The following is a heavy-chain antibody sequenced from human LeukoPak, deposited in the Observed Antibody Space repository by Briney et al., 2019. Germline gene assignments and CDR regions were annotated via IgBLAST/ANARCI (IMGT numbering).Heavy chain of an antibody. CDR1: GFTFSSYA. Sequence: GGSLRLSCAASGFTFSSYAMSWVRQAPGKGLEWVSAISGSGGSTYYADSVKGRFTISRDNSKNTLYLQMNSLRADDTAVYYCAREPIVVVPAAIGSFDYWGQGTLVTVSS. J-gene: IGHJ4*02. V-gene: IGHV3-23*01. CDR3: AREPIVVVPAAIGSFDY. CDR2: ISGSGGST. D-gene: IGHD2-2*01.